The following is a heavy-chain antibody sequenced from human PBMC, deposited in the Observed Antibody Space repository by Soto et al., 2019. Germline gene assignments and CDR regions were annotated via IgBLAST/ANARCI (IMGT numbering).Heavy chain of an antibody. CDR2: ISAYNGNT. D-gene: IGHD3-10*01. CDR3: ARAQLLWFGDPTVDYYYYGMDV. CDR1: GYTFTSYG. V-gene: IGHV1-18*01. Sequence: ASVKVSCKASGYTFTSYGISWVRQAPGQGLEWMGWISAYNGNTNYAQKLQGRVTMTTDTSTSTAYMELRSLRSDDTAVYYCARAQLLWFGDPTVDYYYYGMDVWGKGTTVTVSS. J-gene: IGHJ6*04.